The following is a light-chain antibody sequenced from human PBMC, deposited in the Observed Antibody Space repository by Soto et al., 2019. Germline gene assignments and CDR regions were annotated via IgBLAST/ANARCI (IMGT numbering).Light chain of an antibody. Sequence: DIQMTQSPSSLSASVGNRVTITCRASQSISTYLNWYQKKPGKAPNLLIYDASRLQSGVPSRFSGSGSGTEFTLTISSLQPDDFATYYCQQYNSYSPLTFGGGTKVDIK. CDR3: QQYNSYSPLT. J-gene: IGKJ4*01. CDR1: QSISTY. CDR2: DAS. V-gene: IGKV1-5*01.